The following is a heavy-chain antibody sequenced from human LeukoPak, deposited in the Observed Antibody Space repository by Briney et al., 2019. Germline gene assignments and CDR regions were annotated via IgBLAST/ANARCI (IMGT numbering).Heavy chain of an antibody. D-gene: IGHD2-21*01. Sequence: PSETLPLTCSVSGGSISSNTYYWGWIRQPPGKGLEWIGSIYYSGSTFYNPSLKSRVTISVDTSKNQFSLRLSSVTAADSAVYYCARVGAGLGHFDYWGQGDLVTVSS. J-gene: IGHJ4*02. CDR1: GGSISSNTYY. CDR2: IYYSGST. CDR3: ARVGAGLGHFDY. V-gene: IGHV4-39*02.